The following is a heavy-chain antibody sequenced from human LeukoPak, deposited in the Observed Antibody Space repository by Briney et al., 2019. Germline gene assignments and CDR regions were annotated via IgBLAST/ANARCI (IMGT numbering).Heavy chain of an antibody. CDR1: GFTFGDYA. CDR3: TRRRACGGASCPGYFDY. V-gene: IGHV3-49*03. CDR2: IRSRDYGGTT. Sequence: GGSLRLSCTASGFTFGDYAMSWLRQAPGKGLEWVGFIRSRDYGGTTEYAASVRGRFAISRDDSKSIAYLQMNSLKTEDTAVYYCTRRRACGGASCPGYFDYWGQGTLVTVSS. J-gene: IGHJ4*02. D-gene: IGHD2-21*01.